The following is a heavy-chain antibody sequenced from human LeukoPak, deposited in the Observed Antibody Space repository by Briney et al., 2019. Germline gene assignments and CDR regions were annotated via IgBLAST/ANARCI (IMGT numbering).Heavy chain of an antibody. D-gene: IGHD2-15*01. Sequence: GASLRLSCAASGFTFDTYAMTWVRQAPGKGLEWVSSISSGGTCIYYAESVRGRSTISRDNTKNFLYLQLSTLRVEDTAVYYCARDRPTGRSRGVVVQWGQGTLVTVSS. CDR2: ISSGGTCI. V-gene: IGHV3-21*01. CDR3: ARDRPTGRSRGVVVQ. CDR1: GFTFDTYA. J-gene: IGHJ4*02.